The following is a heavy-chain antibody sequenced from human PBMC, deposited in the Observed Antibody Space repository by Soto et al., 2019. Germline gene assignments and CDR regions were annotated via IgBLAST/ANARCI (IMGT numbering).Heavy chain of an antibody. J-gene: IGHJ6*02. V-gene: IGHV5-51*01. CDR1: GYSFTSYW. Sequence: PGESLKISCKGSGYSFTSYWIGWVRQMPGKGLEWMGIIYPGDSDTRYSPSFQGQVTISADKSISTAYLQWSSLKASDTAMYYCARSLYGSYYYYGMDVWGQGTMVTVSS. CDR3: ARSLYGSYYYYGMDV. D-gene: IGHD2-2*02. CDR2: IYPGDSDT.